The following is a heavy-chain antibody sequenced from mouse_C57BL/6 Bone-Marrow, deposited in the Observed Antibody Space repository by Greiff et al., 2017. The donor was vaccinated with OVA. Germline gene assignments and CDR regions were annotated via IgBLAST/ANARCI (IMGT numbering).Heavy chain of an antibody. CDR2: IYPGSGST. D-gene: IGHD2-3*01. CDR1: GYTFTSYW. V-gene: IGHV1-55*01. Sequence: VKLQQPGAELVKPGASVKMSCKASGYTFTSYWITWVKQRPGQGLEWIGDIYPGSGSTNYNEKFKSKATLTVDTSSSTAYMQLSSLTSEDSAVYYCARERGYYPPWFAYWGQGTLVTVSA. J-gene: IGHJ3*01. CDR3: ARERGYYPPWFAY.